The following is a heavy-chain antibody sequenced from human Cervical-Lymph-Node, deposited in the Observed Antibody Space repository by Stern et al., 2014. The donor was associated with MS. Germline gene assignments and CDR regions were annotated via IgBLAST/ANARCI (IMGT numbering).Heavy chain of an antibody. D-gene: IGHD3-3*01. CDR1: GYTLTELS. V-gene: IGHV1-24*01. Sequence: LQLVESGAEVKKPGASVKVSCKVSGYTLTELSMHWVRQAPGKGLEWMGGFDPEDGETIYAQKFQGRVTMTEDTSTDTAYMELSSLISEDTAVYYCATDRDDFRSGYSAPTKGYGLDVWGQGTTVTVTS. CDR2: FDPEDGET. CDR3: ATDRDDFRSGYSAPTKGYGLDV. J-gene: IGHJ6*02.